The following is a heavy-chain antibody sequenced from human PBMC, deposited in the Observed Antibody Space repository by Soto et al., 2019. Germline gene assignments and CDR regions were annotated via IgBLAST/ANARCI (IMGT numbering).Heavy chain of an antibody. V-gene: IGHV4-4*07. J-gene: IGHJ3*02. Sequence: SETLSLTCTVSGGSISNYYWWSWIRQPAGKGLEYLGRISVNGIINYNPSVRSRVSMSIDTSKDQFSLTLDFVTAADTAMYYCARLQFPDVSGAFDIWGQGTMVTVSS. D-gene: IGHD3-10*01. CDR1: GGSISNYY. CDR3: ARLQFPDVSGAFDI. CDR2: ISVNGII.